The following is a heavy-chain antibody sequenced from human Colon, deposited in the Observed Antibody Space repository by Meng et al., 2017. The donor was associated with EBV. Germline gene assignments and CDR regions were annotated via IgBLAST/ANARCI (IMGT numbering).Heavy chain of an antibody. J-gene: IGHJ4*02. CDR2: VNPSGST. CDR3: ARVGGLDGYRLGGDY. D-gene: IGHD5-24*01. Sequence: QVQVQQWGAGLLKPLETLSLTCGVYGASFSGYYWSWIRQPPGKGLEWIGEVNPSGSTNYSPSLKSRVTISVDTSKNQFSLRLNSVTAADTAVYYCARVGGLDGYRLGGDYWDQGELGTVSS. V-gene: IGHV4-34*01. CDR1: GASFSGYY.